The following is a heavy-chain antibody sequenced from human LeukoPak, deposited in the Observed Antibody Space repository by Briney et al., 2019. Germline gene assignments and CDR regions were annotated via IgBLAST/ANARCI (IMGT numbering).Heavy chain of an antibody. CDR3: AKGGGWSPAVLFDY. CDR1: GFTFSIYW. CDR2: IKQDGSEK. J-gene: IGHJ4*02. Sequence: GGSLRLSCAASGFTFSIYWMSWVRQAPGKGLEWVANIKQDGSEKYYVDSVKGRFTLSRDNAKNSLYLQMNSLRAEDTAVYYCAKGGGWSPAVLFDYWGQGTLVTVSS. D-gene: IGHD6-19*01. V-gene: IGHV3-7*01.